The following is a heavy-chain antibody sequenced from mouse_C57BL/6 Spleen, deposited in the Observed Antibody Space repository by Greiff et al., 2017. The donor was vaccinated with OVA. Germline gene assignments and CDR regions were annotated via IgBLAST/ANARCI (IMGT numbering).Heavy chain of an antibody. Sequence: QVQLKESGAELVRPGTSVKVSCKASGYAFTNYLIEWVKQRPGQGLEWIGVINPGSGGTNYNEKFKGKATLTADKSSSTAYMQLSRLTSEDSAVYFCARARGYGNPRFAYWGQGTLVTVSA. CDR3: ARARGYGNPRFAY. CDR1: GYAFTNYL. CDR2: INPGSGGT. J-gene: IGHJ3*01. V-gene: IGHV1-54*01. D-gene: IGHD2-1*01.